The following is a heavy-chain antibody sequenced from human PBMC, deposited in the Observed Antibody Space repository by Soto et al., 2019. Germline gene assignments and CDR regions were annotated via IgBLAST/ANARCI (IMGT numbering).Heavy chain of an antibody. D-gene: IGHD2-2*01. CDR3: ARIPSLTAARGGMDV. J-gene: IGHJ6*02. CDR1: GGSISISSYY. V-gene: IGHV4-39*01. Sequence: PSETLSLTCTVSGGSISISSYYWGCIRQPPGKGLEWIGSIYYSGSTYYNPSLKSRVTISVDTSKNQFSLKLSSVTAADTAVYYCARIPSLTAARGGMDVWGQGTTVTVSS. CDR2: IYYSGST.